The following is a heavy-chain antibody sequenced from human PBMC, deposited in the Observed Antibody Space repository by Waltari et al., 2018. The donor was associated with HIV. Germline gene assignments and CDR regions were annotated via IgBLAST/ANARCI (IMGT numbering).Heavy chain of an antibody. Sequence: EVQLLESGGGLVQPGESLRLSWSASGFAFNNYAMNWVRQAPGKGLEWVSAISGSSYIHTYYADSVKGRFTVSRDNSKRTVYLQMNSLRVEDTAVYYCAHQISGQWLTPGHWGQGTLVTVSS. CDR3: AHQISGQWLTPGH. V-gene: IGHV3-23*01. CDR2: ISGSSYIHT. D-gene: IGHD6-19*01. CDR1: GFAFNNYA. J-gene: IGHJ4*02.